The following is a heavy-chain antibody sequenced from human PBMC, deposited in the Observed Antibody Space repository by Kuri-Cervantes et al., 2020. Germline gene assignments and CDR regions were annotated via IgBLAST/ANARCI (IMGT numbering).Heavy chain of an antibody. CDR2: IYHSGCT. CDR1: GSSISSGYY. Sequence: SETLSLTCTVSGSSISSGYYWGWIRQPPGKGLEWIGSIYHSGCTYYNPSLKSRITISVDTSENQFSLKLSSVTTANTAVYYCARDRAEYSSSWYNYFDYWGQGTLVTVSS. D-gene: IGHD6-13*01. CDR3: ARDRAEYSSSWYNYFDY. V-gene: IGHV4-38-2*02. J-gene: IGHJ4*02.